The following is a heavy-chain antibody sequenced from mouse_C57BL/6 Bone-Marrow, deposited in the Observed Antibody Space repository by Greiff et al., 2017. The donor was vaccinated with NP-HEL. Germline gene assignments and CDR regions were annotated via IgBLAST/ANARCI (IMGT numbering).Heavy chain of an antibody. J-gene: IGHJ2*01. CDR2: INPYNGGT. V-gene: IGHV1-19*01. CDR3: ARYGYYDYFDY. D-gene: IGHD2-3*01. CDR1: GYTFTDYY. Sequence: VQLQQSGPVLVKPGASVKMSCKASGYTFTDYYMNWVKQSHGKSLEWIGVINPYNGGTSYNQKFKGKATLTVDKSSSTAYMELNSLTSEDSAVYYCARYGYYDYFDYWGQGTTLTVSS.